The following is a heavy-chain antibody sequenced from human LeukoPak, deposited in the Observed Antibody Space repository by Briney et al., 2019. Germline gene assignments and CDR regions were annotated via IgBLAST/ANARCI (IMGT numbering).Heavy chain of an antibody. J-gene: IGHJ4*02. Sequence: GGSLRLSCAASGFIFSDYYMTWIRQAPGKGMDWLSYISSSGRAIYYADSVKGRFTISRDNAKSSLYLQMNSLRVEDTAVYYCARRFGDGDDIDYWGQGTLVTVSS. CDR3: ARRFGDGDDIDY. CDR1: GFIFSDYY. V-gene: IGHV3-11*04. D-gene: IGHD5-24*01. CDR2: ISSSGRAI.